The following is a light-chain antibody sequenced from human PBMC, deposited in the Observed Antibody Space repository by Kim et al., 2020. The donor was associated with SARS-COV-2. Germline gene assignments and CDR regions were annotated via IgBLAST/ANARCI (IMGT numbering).Light chain of an antibody. V-gene: IGLV3-21*04. CDR3: QVWDSNSDHLV. Sequence: APGKTANLTCGGRDIGHHNVHWYQQKPGQAPVLVIYYDNDRPSGIPDRFSGSNSGNTATLTISMVEAGDEADYYCQVWDSNSDHLVFGGGTKLTVL. CDR2: YDN. J-gene: IGLJ2*01. CDR1: DIGHHN.